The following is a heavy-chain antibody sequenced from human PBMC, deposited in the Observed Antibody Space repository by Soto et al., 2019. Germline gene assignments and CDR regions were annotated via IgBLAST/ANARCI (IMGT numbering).Heavy chain of an antibody. CDR2: ISSSGGTK. Sequence: LRLSCAASGFTFSDYYMTWIRQAPGKGLEWVSYISSSGGTKYHADSVKGRFTISRDNVKNSLYLQMNSLRVEDTAVYYCARGYSSSWTYNWFDPWGQGTLVTVSS. CDR3: ARGYSSSWTYNWFDP. J-gene: IGHJ5*02. V-gene: IGHV3-11*01. D-gene: IGHD6-13*01. CDR1: GFTFSDYY.